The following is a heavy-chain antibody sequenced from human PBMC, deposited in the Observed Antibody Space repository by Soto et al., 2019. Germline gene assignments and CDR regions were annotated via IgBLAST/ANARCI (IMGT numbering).Heavy chain of an antibody. CDR3: ARGYCSGGSCYHFDY. J-gene: IGHJ4*02. Sequence: QVQLQESGPGLVKPSQTLSLTCTVSGGSISSGGYYWSWIRQHPGKGLEWIGYIYYSGSTYYNPCLKSRVTISVDRPKNQFSLKLSSVTAADTAVYYCARGYCSGGSCYHFDYWGQGTLVTVSS. D-gene: IGHD2-15*01. CDR1: GGSISSGGYY. CDR2: IYYSGST. V-gene: IGHV4-31*03.